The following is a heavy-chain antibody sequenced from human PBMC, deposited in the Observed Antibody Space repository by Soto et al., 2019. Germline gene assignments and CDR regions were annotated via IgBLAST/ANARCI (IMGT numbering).Heavy chain of an antibody. Sequence: GGSLRLSCAASGFTFESYSLHWVRQLPGKGLEWVAGISGDSGSSGYADSVRGRFTVSRDNAKNSLFLQMSSLSPEDTALYYCTKRRSARPGFDAFDLWGQGTMVTVSS. CDR1: GFTFESYS. V-gene: IGHV3-9*01. J-gene: IGHJ3*01. CDR2: ISGDSGSS. CDR3: TKRRSARPGFDAFDL.